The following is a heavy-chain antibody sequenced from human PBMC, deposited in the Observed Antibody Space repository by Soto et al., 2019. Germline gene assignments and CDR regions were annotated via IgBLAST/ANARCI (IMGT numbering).Heavy chain of an antibody. CDR1: GDTFINYA. CDR2: IVPMSSGP. V-gene: IGHV1-69*01. Sequence: QVQLVQSAAEEKKPGSSVKISCKASGDTFINYAFSWMRQAPGQGLEGIGGIVPMSSGPNSAQKFHDRGTFTAHRSGGTVSLPLSTVAPDGKAFYSCSRVGIRLIPDALGGGYHCQRFDVWGHGTKVTV. CDR3: SRVGIRLIPDALGGGYHCQRFDV. J-gene: IGHJ6*02. D-gene: IGHD2-8*01.